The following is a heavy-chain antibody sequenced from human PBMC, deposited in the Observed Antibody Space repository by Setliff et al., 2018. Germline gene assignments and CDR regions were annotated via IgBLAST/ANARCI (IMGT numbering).Heavy chain of an antibody. CDR2: INYSGIT. D-gene: IGHD2-15*01. V-gene: IGHV4-39*01. J-gene: IGHJ3*02. CDR1: GDSISSSSYY. Sequence: PSDTLSLTCSVSGDSISSSSYYWGWIRQPPGKGLEWIGSINYSGITYYSPSLKSRVIVSVDTSKNQFSLKLSSVTAADTAVYYCARLPGYCNGGNCYGYYTFDIWGQGTMVTVSS. CDR3: ARLPGYCNGGNCYGYYTFDI.